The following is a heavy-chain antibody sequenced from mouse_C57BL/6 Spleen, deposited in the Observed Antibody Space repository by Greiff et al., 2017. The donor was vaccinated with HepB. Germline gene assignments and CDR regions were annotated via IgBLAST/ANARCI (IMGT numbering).Heavy chain of an antibody. V-gene: IGHV1-52*01. J-gene: IGHJ2*01. CDR1: GYTFTSYW. CDR2: IDPSDSET. D-gene: IGHD1-1*01. CDR3: ARSYLYGSSYDYFDY. Sequence: QVQLQQPGAELVRPGSSVKLSCKASGYTFTSYWMHWVKQRPIQGLEWIGNIDPSDSETHYNQKFKDKATLTVDKSSSTAYMQLSSLTSEDSAVYYCARSYLYGSSYDYFDYWGQGTTLTVSS.